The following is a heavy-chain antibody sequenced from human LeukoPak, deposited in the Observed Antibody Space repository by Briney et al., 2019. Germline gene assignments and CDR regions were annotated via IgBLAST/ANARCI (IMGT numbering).Heavy chain of an antibody. CDR1: GYTFTSYG. J-gene: IGHJ5*02. CDR2: IIPILGIA. CDR3: ARTGYCTNGVCFNWFDP. Sequence: SVKVSCKASGYTFTSYGISWVRQAPGQGLEWMGRIIPILGIANYAQKFQGRVTITADKSTSTAYMELSSLRSEDTAVYYCARTGYCTNGVCFNWFDPWGQGTLVTVSS. D-gene: IGHD2-8*01. V-gene: IGHV1-69*04.